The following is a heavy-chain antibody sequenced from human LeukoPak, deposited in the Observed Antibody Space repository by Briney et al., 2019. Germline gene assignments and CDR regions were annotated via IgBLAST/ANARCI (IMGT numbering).Heavy chain of an antibody. Sequence: GSLRLSCAGSGFIFSSYCIHWVRQAPGQGLGGGAFIRYDGSNKYYADSVKGRFTISRDNSKNTLYLQMNSLRAEDTAVFYCAKDRSGSYSQGLDYWGQGTLVTVSS. J-gene: IGHJ4*02. D-gene: IGHD1-26*01. CDR1: GFIFSSYC. CDR3: AKDRSGSYSQGLDY. V-gene: IGHV3-30*02. CDR2: IRYDGSNK.